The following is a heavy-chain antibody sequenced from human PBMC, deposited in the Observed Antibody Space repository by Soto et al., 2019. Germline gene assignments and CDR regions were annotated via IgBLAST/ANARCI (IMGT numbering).Heavy chain of an antibody. V-gene: IGHV4-39*07. CDR3: ARERGSSGYYYAYFDY. CDR2: IYYSENT. J-gene: IGHJ4*02. D-gene: IGHD3-22*01. CDR1: GGSISSSTYY. Sequence: SETLSLTCTVSGGSISSSTYYWGWIRQPPGKGLEWIGNIYYSENTYYNPSLKSRVTISVDTSKNQFSLKLSSVTAADTAVYYCARERGSSGYYYAYFDYWGQGTLVTVSS.